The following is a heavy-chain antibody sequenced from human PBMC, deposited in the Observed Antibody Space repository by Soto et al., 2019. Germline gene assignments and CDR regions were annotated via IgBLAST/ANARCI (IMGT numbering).Heavy chain of an antibody. CDR1: GNTFTNFG. J-gene: IGHJ5*02. CDR3: ARVIPGAEAWFDP. V-gene: IGHV1-18*01. D-gene: IGHD2-2*01. Sequence: QGQLVQSGAEVKKPGASVKVSCTASGNTFTNFGVTWVRQAPGQGLEWMGWISAYTDDPNYAQKFQGRVTMTIDTSTSTGYLDLRSRTSGDTAVYYCARVIPGAEAWFDPWGQGTLVTVSS. CDR2: ISAYTDDP.